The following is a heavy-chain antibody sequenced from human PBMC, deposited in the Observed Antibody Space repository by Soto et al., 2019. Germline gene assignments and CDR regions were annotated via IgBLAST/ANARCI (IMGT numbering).Heavy chain of an antibody. J-gene: IGHJ4*02. V-gene: IGHV1-69*13. D-gene: IGHD3-9*01. Sequence: SVKVSCKASGGTFSSYAISWVRQAPGQGLDWMGGIIPIFGTANYAQKFQGRVTITADESTSTAYMELSSLRSEDTAVYYCARGRTNYDILTGYYSVGDYWGQGTLVTVSS. CDR1: GGTFSSYA. CDR3: ARGRTNYDILTGYYSVGDY. CDR2: IIPIFGTA.